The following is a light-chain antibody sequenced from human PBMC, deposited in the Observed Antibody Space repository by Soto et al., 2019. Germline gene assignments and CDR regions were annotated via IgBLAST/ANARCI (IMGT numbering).Light chain of an antibody. CDR1: TGPVTNGHF. V-gene: IGLV7-46*01. CDR2: DTD. J-gene: IGLJ1*01. Sequence: QAVVTQEPSLTVSPGGTVTLTCGSSTGPVTNGHFPYWFQQKPGQAPRPLIYDTDHKHSWTPARFSASLLGDKAALTLSGALPEHEADYYCLLSYTGRLYVFGPGTKVTVL. CDR3: LLSYTGRLYV.